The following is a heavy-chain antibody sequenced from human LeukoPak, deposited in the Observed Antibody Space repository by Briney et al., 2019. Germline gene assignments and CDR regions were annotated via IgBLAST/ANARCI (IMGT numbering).Heavy chain of an antibody. V-gene: IGHV1-2*02. CDR3: ARDKARSSGYYFAY. CDR2: INPNSGGT. Sequence: ASVNVSCKASGYTFTGYYMHWVRQAPGQGLEWMGWINPNSGGTNYAQKFQGRVTKTRDTSISTAYMELSRLRSDDTAVYYCARDKARSSGYYFAYWGQGTLVTVSS. J-gene: IGHJ4*02. D-gene: IGHD3-22*01. CDR1: GYTFTGYY.